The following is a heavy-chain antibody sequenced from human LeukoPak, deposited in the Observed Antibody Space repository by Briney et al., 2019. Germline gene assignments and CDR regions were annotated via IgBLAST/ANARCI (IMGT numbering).Heavy chain of an antibody. V-gene: IGHV3-23*01. CDR1: GFTFSSYG. J-gene: IGHJ4*02. CDR3: AKTQGYYDC. Sequence: GGSLRLSCAASGFTFSSYGMNWVRRAPGKGLEWVSGIGVGGTTYYADSVKGRFTISNDTSKNTLYLQMNSLRAEDTAVYYCAKTQGYYDCWGQGTLVTVSS. CDR2: IGVGGTT. D-gene: IGHD3-22*01.